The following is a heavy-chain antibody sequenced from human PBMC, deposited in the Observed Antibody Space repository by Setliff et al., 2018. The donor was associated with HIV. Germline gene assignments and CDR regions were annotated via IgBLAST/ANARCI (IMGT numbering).Heavy chain of an antibody. CDR2: ISTTGST. V-gene: IGHV4-4*07. J-gene: IGHJ6*03. CDR1: GASITGYY. Sequence: SETLSLTCSVSGASITGYYWSWIRQPAGKGLEWIGRISTTGSTNYTPSLKSRVTISVDTSKNQFSLKLSSVTAADTAVYFCARDRRYYGSGSYPPFYYYYMDVWGKGTTVTVSS. CDR3: ARDRRYYGSGSYPPFYYYYMDV. D-gene: IGHD3-10*01.